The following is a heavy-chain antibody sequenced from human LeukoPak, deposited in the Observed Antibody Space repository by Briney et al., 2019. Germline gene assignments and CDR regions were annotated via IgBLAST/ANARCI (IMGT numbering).Heavy chain of an antibody. V-gene: IGHV5-51*01. J-gene: IGHJ5*02. Sequence: GESLKISCKGSGYSFISYWIGWVRQMPGKGLEWMGIIYPGDSNIRYSPSFQGQVTISADKSISTAYLQWSSLKASDTAMYYCVLSMVRGASPHWFDPWGRGTLVTVSS. CDR1: GYSFISYW. CDR3: VLSMVRGASPHWFDP. CDR2: IYPGDSNI. D-gene: IGHD3-10*01.